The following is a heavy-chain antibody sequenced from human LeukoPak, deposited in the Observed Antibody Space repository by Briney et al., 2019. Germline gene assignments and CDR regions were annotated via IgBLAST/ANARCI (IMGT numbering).Heavy chain of an antibody. J-gene: IGHJ3*02. V-gene: IGHV4-34*01. D-gene: IGHD4-17*01. CDR2: INHSGST. Sequence: TSETLSLTCAVYGGSFSGYYWSWIRQPPGKGLEWIGEINHSGSTTYNPSLKSRVTISVDTSKNQFSLKLSSVTAADTAVYYCARTTVTTSGAFDIWGQGTMVTVSS. CDR3: ARTTVTTSGAFDI. CDR1: GGSFSGYY.